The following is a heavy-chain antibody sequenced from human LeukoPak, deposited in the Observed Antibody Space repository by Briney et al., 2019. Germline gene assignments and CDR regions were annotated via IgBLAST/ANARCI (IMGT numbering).Heavy chain of an antibody. CDR1: GFTFSSYE. CDR3: AHGSMYQLDY. D-gene: IGHD2-2*01. V-gene: IGHV3-23*01. Sequence: GGTLRLSCAASGFTFSSYEMNWVRQAPGKGLEWGSGIVGGAGGTYYADSVKGRFTISRDNSKNTLYLQMNSLRAEDTAVYYCAHGSMYQLDYWGQGTLVTVSS. J-gene: IGHJ4*02. CDR2: IVGGAGGT.